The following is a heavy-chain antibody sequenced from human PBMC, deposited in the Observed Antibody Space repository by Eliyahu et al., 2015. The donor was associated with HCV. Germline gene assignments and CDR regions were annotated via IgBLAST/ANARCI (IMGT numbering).Heavy chain of an antibody. CDR1: GXTFSSYA. V-gene: IGHV1-69*06. Sequence: QVQLVQSGAEVXKPGSSVKVSCKAXGXTFSSYAISXVRQAPGQGLEWMGGIIPIFGTANYAQKFQGRVTITADKSTSTAYMELSSLRSEDTAVYYCARVGGYYDILTGYYNIPHLDYWGQGTLVTVSS. J-gene: IGHJ4*02. CDR3: ARVGGYYDILTGYYNIPHLDY. CDR2: IIPIFGTA. D-gene: IGHD3-9*01.